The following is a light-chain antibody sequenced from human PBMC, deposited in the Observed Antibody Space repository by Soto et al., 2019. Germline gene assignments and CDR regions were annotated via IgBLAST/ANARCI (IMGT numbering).Light chain of an antibody. Sequence: EIVLTQSPATLSLSPGERATLSCRASQSVSSYLAWYQQKPGQAPRLLIYDASNRATGIPARFSGSGSGTDFTLTISSLEPEDFAVYDCQQRSNWPLNCGGGTKVEIK. CDR1: QSVSSY. J-gene: IGKJ4*01. CDR3: QQRSNWPLN. CDR2: DAS. V-gene: IGKV3-11*01.